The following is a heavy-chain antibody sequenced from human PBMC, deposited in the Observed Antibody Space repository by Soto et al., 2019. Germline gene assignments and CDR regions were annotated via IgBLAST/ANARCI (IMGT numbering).Heavy chain of an antibody. Sequence: QVQLVESGGGVVQPGRSLRLSCAESGFNFSSYVMHWVRQAPGKGLEWVAVIWYDGGNKYYADSVKGRFTISRDNSQNTLYLQMNSLRAEDTAVYYCARDGQWLPRDGLRSSYYFDYWGQGTLVTVSS. CDR3: ARDGQWLPRDGLRSSYYFDY. CDR2: IWYDGGNK. CDR1: GFNFSSYV. D-gene: IGHD6-19*01. V-gene: IGHV3-33*01. J-gene: IGHJ4*02.